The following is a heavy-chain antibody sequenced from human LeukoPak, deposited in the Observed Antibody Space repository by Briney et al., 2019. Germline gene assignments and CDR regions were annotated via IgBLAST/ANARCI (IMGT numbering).Heavy chain of an antibody. CDR3: ASARVPFLGYCSGGSCLSGGWFDP. CDR1: GYTFTSYA. CDR2: INAGNGNT. V-gene: IGHV1-3*01. D-gene: IGHD2-15*01. J-gene: IGHJ5*02. Sequence: ASVKVSCKASGYTFTSYAMHWVRQAPGQRLEWMGWINAGNGNTKYSQKFQGRVTITRDTSASTADMELSSLRSEDTAVYYCASARVPFLGYCSGGSCLSGGWFDPWGQGTLVTVSS.